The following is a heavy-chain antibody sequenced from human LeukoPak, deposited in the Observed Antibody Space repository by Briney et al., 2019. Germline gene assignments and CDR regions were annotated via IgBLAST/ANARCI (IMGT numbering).Heavy chain of an antibody. D-gene: IGHD3-22*01. CDR3: AREWHYHYDTSGYYRGHNWFDP. CDR1: GGSISSGAYY. J-gene: IGHJ5*02. Sequence: SETLSLTCTVFGGSISSGAYYWSWIRQHPGKGLEWIGYIYDSGSTYYNPSLKSRVTISVDTSKNQFSLKLSSVTAADTAVYYCAREWHYHYDTSGYYRGHNWFDPWGQGTLVTVSS. V-gene: IGHV4-31*03. CDR2: IYDSGST.